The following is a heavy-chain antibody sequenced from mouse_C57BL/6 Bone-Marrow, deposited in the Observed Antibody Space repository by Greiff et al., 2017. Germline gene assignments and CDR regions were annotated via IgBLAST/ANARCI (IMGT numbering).Heavy chain of an antibody. CDR1: GYAFSSSW. CDR3: ARYDYGGYYYAMDY. J-gene: IGHJ4*01. CDR2: IYPGDGDT. Sequence: QVHVKQSGPELVKPGASVKISCKASGYAFSSSWMNWVKQRPGKGLEWIGRIYPGDGDTNYNGKFKGKATLTADKSSSTAYMQLSSLTSKGSAVSVCARYDYGGYYYAMDYGGRGTAVRVSS. D-gene: IGHD2-4*01. V-gene: IGHV1-82*01.